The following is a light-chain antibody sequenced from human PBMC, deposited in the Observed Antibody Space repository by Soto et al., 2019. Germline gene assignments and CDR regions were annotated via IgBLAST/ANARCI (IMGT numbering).Light chain of an antibody. J-gene: IGKJ5*01. CDR1: QGVSTY. Sequence: DIVLTQSPATLSLSPGERATLSCRASQGVSTYLAWYQQKPGQAPRLLIYDASNRATGIPARFSGSGSGTDFPLTTISLASEHFPVYYCQQRNHWRITLGQGTRLDIK. V-gene: IGKV3-11*01. CDR2: DAS. CDR3: QQRNHWRIT.